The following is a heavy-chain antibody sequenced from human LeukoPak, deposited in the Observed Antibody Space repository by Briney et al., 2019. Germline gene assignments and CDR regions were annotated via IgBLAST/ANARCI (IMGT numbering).Heavy chain of an antibody. CDR2: ILYDGSNK. V-gene: IGHV3-30*02. J-gene: IGHJ6*03. CDR1: GFTLSSYG. D-gene: IGHD3-10*01. Sequence: GGSLRLSSTASGFTLSSYGMHWVRQAPGKGLEWGAFILYDGSNKYYADSVKGRFTISRDNSKNTLYLQMNSLRAEDTAVYYCAKDAPRGELYYYYYSMDVWGKGTTVSISS. CDR3: AKDAPRGELYYYYYSMDV.